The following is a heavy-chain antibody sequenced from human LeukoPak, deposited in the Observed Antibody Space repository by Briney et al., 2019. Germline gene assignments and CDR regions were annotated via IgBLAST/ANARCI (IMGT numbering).Heavy chain of an antibody. Sequence: PSETLSLTCAVYGGSFSGYYWSWVRQPPGKGLEWIGEINHRGSTNYNPSLKSRVTISVDTSKNQFSLKLSSVTAADTAVYYCARVTAAAGGLSDYWGQGSLVTVSS. V-gene: IGHV4-34*01. CDR2: INHRGST. CDR1: GGSFSGYY. D-gene: IGHD6-13*01. CDR3: ARVTAAAGGLSDY. J-gene: IGHJ4*02.